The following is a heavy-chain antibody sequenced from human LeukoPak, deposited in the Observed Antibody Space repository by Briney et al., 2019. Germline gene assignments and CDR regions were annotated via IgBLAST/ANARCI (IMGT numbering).Heavy chain of an antibody. CDR2: IKVDGSET. CDR1: GFTFSNYW. CDR3: ARELDHGDI. V-gene: IGHV3-7*01. J-gene: IGHJ3*02. Sequence: GGSLRLSCAASGFTFSNYWMSWVRQVPGKGLEWLANIKVDGSETYYVDSLKGRFTISRDNAKSSLYLEMNSLRAEDTAVYYCARELDHGDIWGQGTMVTVSS. D-gene: IGHD3/OR15-3a*01.